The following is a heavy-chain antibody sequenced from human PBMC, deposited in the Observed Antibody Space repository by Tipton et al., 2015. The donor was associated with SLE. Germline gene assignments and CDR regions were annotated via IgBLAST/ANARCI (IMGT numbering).Heavy chain of an antibody. CDR1: GYTFTSYV. V-gene: IGHV1-18*01. CDR2: ISTYNGNT. J-gene: IGHJ6*02. Sequence: QSGPEVKEPGASVKVSCKTSGYTFTSYVISWVRQAPGQGLEWMGWISTYNGNTNYAQKFQGRVTMTTDTSTSTAYMELRSLRSDDSAVYYCAREGSDFWSGHYYGMDVWGQGTTVTVSS. CDR3: AREGSDFWSGHYYGMDV. D-gene: IGHD3-3*01.